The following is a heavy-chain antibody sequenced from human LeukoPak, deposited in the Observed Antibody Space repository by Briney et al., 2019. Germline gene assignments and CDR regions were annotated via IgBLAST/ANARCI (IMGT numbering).Heavy chain of an antibody. CDR2: IIPMFGSA. CDR1: GDIFNSYS. D-gene: IGHD1-26*01. V-gene: IGHV1-69*05. J-gene: IGHJ6*03. CDR3: ARVGRSRGSLPNSYYYMDV. Sequence: GSSVKVSCEASGDIFNSYSISWVRQAPGQGLEWMGGIIPMFGSANYAQTFQDRVTITTDQSTSTAYMELSSLSSEDTAVYYCARVGRSRGSLPNSYYYMDVWGTGTTVTVSS.